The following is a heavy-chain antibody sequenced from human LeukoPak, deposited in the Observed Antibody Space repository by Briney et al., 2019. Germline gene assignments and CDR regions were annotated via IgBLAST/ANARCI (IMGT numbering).Heavy chain of an antibody. CDR1: GFTLSSHW. CDR2: INQDASAK. J-gene: IGHJ4*02. D-gene: IGHD5-12*01. V-gene: IGHV3-7*01. CDR3: ARWDIRGTAHQLDY. Sequence: GGSLRLSCAASGFTLSSHWMTWVRQTPGKGLEWVANINQDASAKYYVASVRGRFTISRDNAKNSIYLQMNSLRVDDTAVYYCARWDIRGTAHQLDYWGQGTLVTVSS.